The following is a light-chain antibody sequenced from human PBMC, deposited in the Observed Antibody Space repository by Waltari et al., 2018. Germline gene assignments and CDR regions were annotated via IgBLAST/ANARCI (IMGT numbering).Light chain of an antibody. CDR3: CSYAGSSTL. V-gene: IGLV2-23*02. J-gene: IGLJ2*01. Sequence: SALTQPAPVSGSPGQSITIPCTGTSIYFAGYYYFSWYQQHPGKAPKLMIYDVSKRPSGVSNRFSGSKSGNTASLTISGLQAEDEADYYCCSYAGSSTLFGGGTKLTVL. CDR2: DVS. CDR1: SIYFAGYYY.